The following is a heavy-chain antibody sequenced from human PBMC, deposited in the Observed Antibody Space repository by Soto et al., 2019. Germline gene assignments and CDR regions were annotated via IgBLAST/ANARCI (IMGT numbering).Heavy chain of an antibody. D-gene: IGHD6-13*01. CDR1: GFTFSSYG. Sequence: GGSLRLSCAASGFTFSSYGMHWVRQAPGKGLEWVAVISYDGSNKYYADSVKGRFTISRDNSKNTLYLQMNSLRAEDTAVYYCASHHSSSWYYYWGQGTLVTVSS. V-gene: IGHV3-30*03. CDR3: ASHHSSSWYYY. CDR2: ISYDGSNK. J-gene: IGHJ4*02.